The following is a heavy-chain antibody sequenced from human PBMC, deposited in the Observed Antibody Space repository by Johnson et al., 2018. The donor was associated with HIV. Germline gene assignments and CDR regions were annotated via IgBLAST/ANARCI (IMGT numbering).Heavy chain of an antibody. J-gene: IGHJ3*02. CDR2: IYSGGST. Sequence: VQLVESGGGLVKPGGSLRLSCAASGFTFSDYYMSWIRQAPGKGLEWVSVIYSGGSTYYADSVKGRFTISRDNSKNTLYLQMNSLRAEDTAVYYCAKTEDAFDIWGQGTMVTVSS. CDR3: AKTEDAFDI. V-gene: IGHV3-66*01. CDR1: GFTFSDYY.